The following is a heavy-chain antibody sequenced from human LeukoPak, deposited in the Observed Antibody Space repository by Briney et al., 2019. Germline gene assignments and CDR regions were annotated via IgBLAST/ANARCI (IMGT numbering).Heavy chain of an antibody. Sequence: PGGSLRLSCAASGFTFSSYGMHWVRQAPGKGLEWVSAISGSGGSTYYADSVKGRFTISRDNSKNTLYLQMNSLRAEDTAVYYCAKEPEDTYYYDSSVGDYWGQGTLVTVSS. CDR3: AKEPEDTYYYDSSVGDY. CDR2: ISGSGGST. CDR1: GFTFSSYG. D-gene: IGHD3-22*01. V-gene: IGHV3-23*01. J-gene: IGHJ4*02.